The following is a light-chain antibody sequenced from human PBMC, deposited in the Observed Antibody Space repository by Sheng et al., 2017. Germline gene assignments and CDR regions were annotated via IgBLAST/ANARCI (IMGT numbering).Light chain of an antibody. J-gene: IGKJ2*01. Sequence: EIVLTQSPATLSLSPGERATLSCRASQNVNDYLAWYQQKPGQAPRLLIYDASNRATGIPARFSGSGSGTDFTLTISSLEPEDFAIYYCSQRSNWPLFGQGTKLEI. CDR2: DAS. CDR3: SQRSNWPL. CDR1: QNVNDY. V-gene: IGKV3-11*01.